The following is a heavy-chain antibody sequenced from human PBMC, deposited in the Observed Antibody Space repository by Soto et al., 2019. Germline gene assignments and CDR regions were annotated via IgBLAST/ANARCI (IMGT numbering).Heavy chain of an antibody. CDR3: ARDRPLTALNYYMDV. CDR1: GGSIRAYY. Sequence: QVQLQESGPGLVKPSETLSLTCAVSGGSIRAYYWTWIRKSPGKGLEWIGYVSYTGNTNYNPSLKRRVTISVDTSKTQFSLNLTSVTAADTAVYYCARDRPLTALNYYMDVWGKGTKVTVSS. V-gene: IGHV4-59*01. CDR2: VSYTGNT. J-gene: IGHJ6*03.